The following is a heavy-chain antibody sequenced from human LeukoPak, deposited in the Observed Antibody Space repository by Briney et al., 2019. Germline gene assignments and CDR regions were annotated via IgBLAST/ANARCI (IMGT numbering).Heavy chain of an antibody. Sequence: GGSLRLSCAASGFTVSSNYMSWVRQAPGKGLEWVSVIYSGGSTYYADSVKGRFTISRHNSKNTLYLQMNSLRDEDTAVYYCARDHYSRNDYWGQGTLVTVSS. CDR1: GFTVSSNY. J-gene: IGHJ4*02. CDR3: ARDHYSRNDY. CDR2: IYSGGST. D-gene: IGHD6-13*01. V-gene: IGHV3-53*01.